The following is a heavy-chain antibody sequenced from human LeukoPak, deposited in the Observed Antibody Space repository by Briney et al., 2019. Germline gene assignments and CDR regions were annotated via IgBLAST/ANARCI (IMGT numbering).Heavy chain of an antibody. J-gene: IGHJ3*02. CDR2: IYHSGST. V-gene: IGHV4-38-2*01. CDR3: ARRLGWLDDAFDI. CDR1: GYSIGSGYY. Sequence: SETLSLTCAVSGYSIGSGYYWGWIRQPPGKGVKWVGSIYHSGSTYYNPSLKSRVTISVDTSKNQFSLKLSSVTAADTAVYHSARRLGWLDDAFDILGQGTMVTDSS. D-gene: IGHD3-3*01.